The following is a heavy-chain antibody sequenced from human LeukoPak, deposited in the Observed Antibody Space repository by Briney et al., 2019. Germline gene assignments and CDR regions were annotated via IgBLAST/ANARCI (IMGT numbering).Heavy chain of an antibody. J-gene: IGHJ4*02. Sequence: LSQTLSLTCAISGDSVSSNSATWNWIRQSPSRGLEWLVRTYYRSKWYNDYAVSVKSRITINPDTSKNQFSLQLNSVTPEDTAVYYCARAMRKAAAGTFYFDYWGQGTLVTVSS. CDR1: GDSVSSNSAT. CDR3: ARAMRKAAAGTFYFDY. CDR2: TYYRSKWYN. V-gene: IGHV6-1*01. D-gene: IGHD6-13*01.